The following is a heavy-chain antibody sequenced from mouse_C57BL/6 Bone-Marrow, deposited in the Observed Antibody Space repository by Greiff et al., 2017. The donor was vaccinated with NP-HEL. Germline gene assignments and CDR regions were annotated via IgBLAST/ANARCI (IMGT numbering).Heavy chain of an antibody. Sequence: QVQLQQSGAELVRPGASVKLSCKASGYTFTDYYINWVKQRPGQGLEWIAKIYPGSGNTYYNEKFKGKATLTAEKSSSTAYMQLSSLTSEDSAVYFCARREYYGRDAMDYWGQGTSVTVSS. J-gene: IGHJ4*01. CDR3: ARREYYGRDAMDY. D-gene: IGHD1-1*01. CDR2: IYPGSGNT. CDR1: GYTFTDYY. V-gene: IGHV1-76*01.